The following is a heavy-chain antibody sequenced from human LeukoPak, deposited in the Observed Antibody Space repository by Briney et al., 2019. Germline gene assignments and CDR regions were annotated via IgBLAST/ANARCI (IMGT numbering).Heavy chain of an antibody. D-gene: IGHD6-19*01. CDR2: INPNSGGT. CDR3: ARVGYSSRKFDY. CDR1: GYTFTGHY. J-gene: IGHJ4*02. V-gene: IGHV1-2*06. Sequence: ASVKVSCKASGYTFTGHYMHWVRQAPGQGLEWMGRINPNSGGTNYAQKFQGRVTMTRDTSISTAYMELSRLRSDDTAVYYCARVGYSSRKFDYWGQGTLVTVSS.